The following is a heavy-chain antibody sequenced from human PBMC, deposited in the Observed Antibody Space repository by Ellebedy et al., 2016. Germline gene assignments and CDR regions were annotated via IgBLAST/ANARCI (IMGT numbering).Heavy chain of an antibody. CDR1: GYNFNNFW. V-gene: IGHV5-51*01. CDR2: IYPGDSDT. J-gene: IGHJ3*02. CDR3: ARHYSPQGDACDI. Sequence: GESLKISCKGSGYNFNNFWIDWVRQMPGKGLEWMGIIYPGDSDTRYSPAFQGQVNISVDKSISTTYLQWSSLKASDTAMYYCARHYSPQGDACDIWGQGTMVTVSS. D-gene: IGHD2-15*01.